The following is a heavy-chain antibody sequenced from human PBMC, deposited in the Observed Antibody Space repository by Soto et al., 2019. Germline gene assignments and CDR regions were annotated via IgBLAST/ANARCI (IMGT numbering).Heavy chain of an antibody. J-gene: IGHJ4*02. CDR3: ARGGYSYDFDN. CDR1: GGSISSGGYS. V-gene: IGHV4-30-2*01. CDR2: IYHSGST. Sequence: QLQLQESGSGLVKPSQTLSLTCAVSGGSISSGGYSWSWIRQPPGKGLEWIGYIYHSGSTYYNPSLKSRVTISVDRSKTQFSRKLSSVPAADTAVDYCARGGYSYDFDNWGQGTLVTVSS. D-gene: IGHD5-18*01.